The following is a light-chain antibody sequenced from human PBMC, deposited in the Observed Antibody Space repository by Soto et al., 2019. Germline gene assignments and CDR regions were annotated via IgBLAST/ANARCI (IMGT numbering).Light chain of an antibody. J-gene: IGKJ4*01. CDR2: DAS. CDR1: QSVSSN. V-gene: IGKV3-20*01. CDR3: QQFSSYPLT. Sequence: EIVLTQSPGTLSLSPGERASLSCRASQSVSSNVAWYQQKPGQAPRLLIYDASTRATGIPARFSGSGSGTDFTLTISRLEPEDFAVYYCQQFSSYPLTFGGGTKVDIK.